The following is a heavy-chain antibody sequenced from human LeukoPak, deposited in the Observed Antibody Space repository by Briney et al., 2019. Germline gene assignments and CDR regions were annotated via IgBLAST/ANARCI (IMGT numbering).Heavy chain of an antibody. J-gene: IGHJ4*02. V-gene: IGHV4-34*01. Sequence: PSETLSLTCAVYGGSFSGYYWSWIRQPPGKGLEWIGEINHSGSTNYNPSLKSRVTISVDTSKNQSSLKLSSVTAADTAVYYCARTVKYSYGYSWFDYWGQGTLVTVSS. CDR2: INHSGST. D-gene: IGHD5-18*01. CDR1: GGSFSGYY. CDR3: ARTVKYSYGYSWFDY.